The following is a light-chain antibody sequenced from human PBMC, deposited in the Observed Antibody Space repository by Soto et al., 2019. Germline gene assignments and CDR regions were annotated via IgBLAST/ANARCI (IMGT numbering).Light chain of an antibody. J-gene: IGKJ5*01. CDR3: QQYETLPT. CDR2: DAS. V-gene: IGKV1-5*01. Sequence: DIKMTQSPSPLSASVGDTVTVTCRASQSIGRWLAWYQQKPGKAPKLLIFDASTSENGDPTRFGGSRSGPVFTITISRLQPEYIASYYCQQYETLPTFGQGTRLEIK. CDR1: QSIGRW.